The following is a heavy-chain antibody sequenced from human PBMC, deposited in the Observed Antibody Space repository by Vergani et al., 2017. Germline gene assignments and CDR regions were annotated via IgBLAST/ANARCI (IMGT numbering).Heavy chain of an antibody. J-gene: IGHJ4*02. V-gene: IGHV4-34*01. D-gene: IGHD6-13*01. CDR3: ARGIGIAAAGKTGGFDY. CDR1: GGSFSGYY. Sequence: QVQLQQWGAGLLKPSEPLSLTCAVYGGSFSGYYWSWIRQPPGKGLEWIGEINHSGSTHYNPSIKSRVTISVDTSKNQFSLKLSSVTAADTAVYYCARGIGIAAAGKTGGFDYWGQGTLVTVSS. CDR2: INHSGST.